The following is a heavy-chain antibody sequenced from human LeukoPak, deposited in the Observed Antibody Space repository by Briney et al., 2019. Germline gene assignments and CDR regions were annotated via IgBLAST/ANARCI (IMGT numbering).Heavy chain of an antibody. V-gene: IGHV1-8*01. CDR3: AVHLPGDYLDR. CDR2: MNPDSGNT. Sequence: ASVRVSFKASGYAFNIYDINWVRQATGQGLEWMGWMNPDSGNTGFAQKFQGRVTMTRNTSITTAYMELSSPRFEDTAVYYCAVHLPGDYLDRWGQGTLVTVSS. CDR1: GYAFNIYD. J-gene: IGHJ4*02.